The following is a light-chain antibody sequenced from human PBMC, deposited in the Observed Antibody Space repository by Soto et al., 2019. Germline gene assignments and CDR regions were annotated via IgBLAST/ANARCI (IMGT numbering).Light chain of an antibody. CDR3: QQSVNSLT. CDR1: QSIGIN. V-gene: IGKV1-39*01. CDR2: YAS. J-gene: IGKJ3*01. Sequence: DIQMTQSPSSLSASVGDRVTITCRAGQSIGINLNWYQQKPGEAPKLLIYYASNLHSEVPSRFSASGSGTDFTLTISSLQPEDFATYYCQQSVNSLTFGPGTSVEI.